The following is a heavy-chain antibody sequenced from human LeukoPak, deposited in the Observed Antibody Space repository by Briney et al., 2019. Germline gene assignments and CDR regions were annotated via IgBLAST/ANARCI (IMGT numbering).Heavy chain of an antibody. D-gene: IGHD6-19*01. CDR3: ARTIQYSSGWYSFDY. V-gene: IGHV4-39*01. J-gene: IGHJ4*02. CDR2: IYYSGST. Sequence: SETLSLTCTVSGDSISSSSYYWGWIRQPPGKGLEWIGSIYYSGSTDYNPSLKSRVTISVDTSKNQFSLKLRSVTAADTAVYYCARTIQYSSGWYSFDYWGQGTLVTVSS. CDR1: GDSISSSSYY.